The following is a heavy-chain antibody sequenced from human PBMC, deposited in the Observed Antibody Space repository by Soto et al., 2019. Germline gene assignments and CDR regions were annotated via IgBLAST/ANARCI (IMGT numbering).Heavy chain of an antibody. CDR1: GYSFAGYW. Sequence: PGEALKISCEGSGYSFAGYWMTLVRQKPRKGLEWMGRIDPSDSQTYYSPSFRGHVTISVTKSITTVFLQWSSLRASDTAMYYCARQIYDSDTGPNFQYYFDSWGQGTPVTVSS. D-gene: IGHD3-22*01. V-gene: IGHV5-10-1*01. CDR2: IDPSDSQT. CDR3: ARQIYDSDTGPNFQYYFDS. J-gene: IGHJ4*02.